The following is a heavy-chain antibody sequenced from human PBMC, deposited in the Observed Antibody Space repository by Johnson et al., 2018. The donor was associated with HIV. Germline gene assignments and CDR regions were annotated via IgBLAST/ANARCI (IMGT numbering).Heavy chain of an antibody. CDR1: GFTFDDYG. V-gene: IGHV3-NL1*01. CDR2: IYSGGST. D-gene: IGHD4-17*01. Sequence: QVLLVESGGGVVRPGGSLRLPCAASGFTFDDYGMSWVRQAPWKGLEWVSVIYSGGSTYYAYSVTGRFTISRDNSKNTLYLQMNSLRAEDTAVYYCAKDLRTVKAFDIWGQGTMVTVSS. J-gene: IGHJ3*02. CDR3: AKDLRTVKAFDI.